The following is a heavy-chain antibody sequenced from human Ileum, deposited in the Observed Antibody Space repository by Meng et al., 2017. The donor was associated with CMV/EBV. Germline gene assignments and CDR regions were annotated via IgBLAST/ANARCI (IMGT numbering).Heavy chain of an antibody. CDR2: IRYDGNNE. CDR1: GFTVSGYG. Sequence: SGFTVSGYGMHWVRQAPGKGLEWVAFIRYDGNNEYHADSVKGRFAISRDNSENTLYLQMSSLRAEDTAVYYCARDWGSVGIYNWFDPWGQGTLVTVSS. V-gene: IGHV3-30*02. D-gene: IGHD3-16*01. CDR3: ARDWGSVGIYNWFDP. J-gene: IGHJ5*02.